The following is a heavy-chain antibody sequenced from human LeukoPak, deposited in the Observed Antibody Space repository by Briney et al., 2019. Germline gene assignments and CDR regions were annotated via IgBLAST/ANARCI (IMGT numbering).Heavy chain of an antibody. J-gene: IGHJ4*02. CDR3: ARGDYGGDYFDY. CDR1: GFTFSDHY. V-gene: IGHV3-11*05. D-gene: IGHD4-23*01. CDR2: ISSGSTYT. Sequence: GGSLRLSCEVSGFTFSDHYMSWIRQAPGKRLEWVSYISSGSTYTNYADSVEGRFTISRDNANNSLSLQMNSLRAEDTAVYYCARGDYGGDYFDYWGQGTLVTVSS.